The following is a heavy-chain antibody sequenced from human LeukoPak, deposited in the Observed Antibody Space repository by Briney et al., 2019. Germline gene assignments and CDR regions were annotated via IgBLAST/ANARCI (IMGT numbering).Heavy chain of an antibody. CDR1: GFTFSSYA. V-gene: IGHV3-30-3*01. J-gene: IGHJ4*02. D-gene: IGHD1-26*01. Sequence: PGRSLRLSCAASGFTFSSYAMHWVRQAPGKGLEWVAVISYDGSNKYYADSVKGRFTISRDNSTNTLYLQMNSLRAEGTAVYYCARDSGSYRGGFDYWGQGTLVTVSS. CDR3: ARDSGSYRGGFDY. CDR2: ISYDGSNK.